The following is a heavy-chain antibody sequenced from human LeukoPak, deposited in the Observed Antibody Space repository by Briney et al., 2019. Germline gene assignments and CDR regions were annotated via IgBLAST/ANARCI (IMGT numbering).Heavy chain of an antibody. CDR2: IYHSGST. D-gene: IGHD4-23*01. CDR3: ARGDYGGLGA. V-gene: IGHV4-30-2*01. CDR1: GGSLSGGFT. J-gene: IGHJ5*02. Sequence: KASETLSLTCAVSGGSLSGGFTWSWTRQPLGKDLEWIGFIYHSGSTYYNPSLKSRVTISIDTSKNQVSLNLTSVTAADTAMYFCARGDYGGLGAWGQGILVTVSS.